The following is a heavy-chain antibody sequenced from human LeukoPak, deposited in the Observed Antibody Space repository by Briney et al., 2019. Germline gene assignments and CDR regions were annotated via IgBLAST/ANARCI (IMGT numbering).Heavy chain of an antibody. CDR3: ARVMITFGGVIVPFDY. CDR2: IYHSGST. Sequence: SETLSLTCAVSGGSISSGGYSWSWIRQPPGKGLEWIGYIYHSGSTYYNPSLKSRVTISVDRSKNQFSLKLSSVTAADTAVYYCARVMITFGGVIVPFDYWGQGTLVTVSS. D-gene: IGHD3-16*02. J-gene: IGHJ4*02. CDR1: GGSISSGGYS. V-gene: IGHV4-30-2*01.